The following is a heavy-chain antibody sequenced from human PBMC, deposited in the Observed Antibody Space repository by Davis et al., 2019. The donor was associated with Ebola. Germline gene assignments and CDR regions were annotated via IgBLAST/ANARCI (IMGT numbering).Heavy chain of an antibody. Sequence: ASVKVSCKASGYSFTNYGITWVRQAPEEGLEWVGWISGDGNTHYAQKLQGRITMTIDTSTTTAYMELRSLRSDDTAVYYCARDPWGSEKDYWGQGTLITVSS. J-gene: IGHJ4*02. CDR1: GYSFTNYG. V-gene: IGHV1-18*01. D-gene: IGHD7-27*01. CDR3: ARDPWGSEKDY. CDR2: ISGDGNT.